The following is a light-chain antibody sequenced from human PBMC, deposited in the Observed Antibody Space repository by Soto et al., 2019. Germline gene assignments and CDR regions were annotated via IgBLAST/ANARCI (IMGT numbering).Light chain of an antibody. Sequence: EIVLTQSPATLSLSPGERATLSCRASQSVSSYLAWYQQKPGQAPRLLIYDASNRATGIPAGFSGSGSGTDFTLTISRLEPEDFEVYYCQQRSNWLTFGGGTKVEIK. V-gene: IGKV3-11*01. CDR1: QSVSSY. CDR3: QQRSNWLT. J-gene: IGKJ4*01. CDR2: DAS.